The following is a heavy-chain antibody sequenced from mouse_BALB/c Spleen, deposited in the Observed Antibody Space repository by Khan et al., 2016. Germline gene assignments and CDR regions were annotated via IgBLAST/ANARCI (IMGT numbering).Heavy chain of an antibody. CDR1: GYAFTNYL. D-gene: IGHD2-3*01. V-gene: IGHV1-54*01. CDR3: ARYDGNYYAMDY. Sequence: QVQLQQSGAELVRPGTSVKVSCKASGYAFTNYLIEWVKQRPGQGLEWIGVINPGSGGNKYNEKFKGKATLTADKSSSTAYMQLSSLTSDDSAVYFCARYDGNYYAMDYWGRGTSVTVSS. J-gene: IGHJ4*01. CDR2: INPGSGGN.